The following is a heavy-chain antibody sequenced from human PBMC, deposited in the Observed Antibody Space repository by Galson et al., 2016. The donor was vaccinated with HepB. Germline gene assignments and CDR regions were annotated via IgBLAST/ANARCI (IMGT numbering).Heavy chain of an antibody. CDR2: IIPIFGTT. J-gene: IGHJ6*02. Sequence: SVKVSCKASGGTFTNYAINWVRQAPGQGLEWMGGIIPIFGTTNYAEKFQGRVTITADQSTSRAYMNLTSLRSEDTAVYYCARDPDYGDFENSYGLDVWGQGTTVTVSS. CDR1: GGTFTNYA. V-gene: IGHV1-69*13. CDR3: ARDPDYGDFENSYGLDV. D-gene: IGHD4-17*01.